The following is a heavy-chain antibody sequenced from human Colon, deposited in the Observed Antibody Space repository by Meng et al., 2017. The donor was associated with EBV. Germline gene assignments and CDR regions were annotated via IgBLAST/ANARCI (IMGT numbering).Heavy chain of an antibody. D-gene: IGHD3-16*01. CDR3: ARDHWGSYDY. Sequence: EVQLVESXXGLVQPGGSLRLSWAASGFRFSDYDMDWVRQAPGKGLEWVGRIRNKANSYTTEYAASVKGRFTISRDDSRDSLYLQMNSLKTEDTAVYYCARDHWGSYDYWGQGTLVTVSS. CDR2: IRNKANSYTT. CDR1: GFRFSDYD. V-gene: IGHV3-72*01. J-gene: IGHJ4*02.